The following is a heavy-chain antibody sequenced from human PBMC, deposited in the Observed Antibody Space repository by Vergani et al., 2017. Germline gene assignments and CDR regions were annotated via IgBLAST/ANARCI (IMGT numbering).Heavy chain of an antibody. CDR3: ARDLSPLWFGELWGSY. D-gene: IGHD3-10*01. Sequence: EVQLVESGGGLVQPGGSLRLSCAASGFTFSSYWMSWVRQAPGKGREWVANIKQDGSEKYYVDSVKGRFTISRDNAKNSLYLQMNSLRAEDTAVYYCARDLSPLWFGELWGSYWGQGTLVTVSS. CDR1: GFTFSSYW. J-gene: IGHJ4*02. CDR2: IKQDGSEK. V-gene: IGHV3-7*03.